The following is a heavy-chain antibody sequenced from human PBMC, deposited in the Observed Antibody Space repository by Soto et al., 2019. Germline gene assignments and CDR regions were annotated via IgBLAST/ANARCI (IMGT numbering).Heavy chain of an antibody. CDR2: TYYRSKWYN. Sequence: SQTLSLTCAISGDSVSSNSAAWNWIRQSPSRGLEWLGRTYYRSKWYNDYAVSVKSRITINPDTSKNQFSLQLNSVTPEDTAVYYCARWGIEYSSSSYYYGMDVWGQGTTVTVSS. CDR1: GDSVSSNSAA. D-gene: IGHD6-6*01. J-gene: IGHJ6*02. CDR3: ARWGIEYSSSSYYYGMDV. V-gene: IGHV6-1*01.